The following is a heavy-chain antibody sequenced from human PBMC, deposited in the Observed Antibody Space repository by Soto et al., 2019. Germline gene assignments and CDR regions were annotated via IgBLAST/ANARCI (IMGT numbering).Heavy chain of an antibody. Sequence: QVQLVESGGGLVKPGGSLRVSCAASGFSFSDYYMTWIRQAPGKGLEWVSYISGSGDNIHYADSVKGRFTISRDNAKNSLYLHMDSLRVEDTAVYYCARGACITCYYDDWFDTWGQGTLVTVSS. CDR3: ARGACITCYYDDWFDT. D-gene: IGHD2-15*01. J-gene: IGHJ5*02. CDR2: ISGSGDNI. CDR1: GFSFSDYY. V-gene: IGHV3-11*01.